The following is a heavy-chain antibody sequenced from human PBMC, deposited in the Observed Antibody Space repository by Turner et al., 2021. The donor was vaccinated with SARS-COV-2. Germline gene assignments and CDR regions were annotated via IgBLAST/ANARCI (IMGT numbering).Heavy chain of an antibody. J-gene: IGHJ5*02. CDR2: IYSGGST. D-gene: IGHD1-26*01. V-gene: IGHV3-66*02. Sequence: EVQLVESGGGFVQPGGSLRRSCAASGFTVSSNYMSWVRQALGKGLEWVSVIYSGGSTYYADSVKGRFTISRDNSKNTLYLQMNSLRAEDTAVYYCATDLKGGRGPWGQGTLVTVSS. CDR3: ATDLKGGRGP. CDR1: GFTVSSNY.